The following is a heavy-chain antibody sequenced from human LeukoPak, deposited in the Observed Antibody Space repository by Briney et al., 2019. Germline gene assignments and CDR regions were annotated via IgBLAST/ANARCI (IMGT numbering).Heavy chain of an antibody. CDR1: GGSFSGYY. CDR3: ARAPYDSSGYYFDY. CDR2: IYYSGST. J-gene: IGHJ4*02. Sequence: SETLSLTCAVYGGSFSGYYWSWIRQPPGKGLEWIGYIYYSGSTNYNPSLKSRVTISVDTSKNQFSLKLSSVTAADTAVYYCARAPYDSSGYYFDYWGQGTLVTVSS. V-gene: IGHV4-59*01. D-gene: IGHD3-22*01.